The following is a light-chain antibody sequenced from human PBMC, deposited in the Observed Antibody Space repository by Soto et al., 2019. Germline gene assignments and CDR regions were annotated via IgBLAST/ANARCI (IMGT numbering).Light chain of an antibody. J-gene: IGKJ1*01. CDR2: WAS. CDR3: QQYYSTSST. CDR1: QSVLYSSNNKDY. V-gene: IGKV4-1*01. Sequence: DIVMTQSPDSLAVSLGERATINCKSSQSVLYSSNNKDYLAWYQKKPGQPPKLLISWASTRESGVPDRFSGSGSGTDFTLTISSLQAEDVAVYYCQQYYSTSSTFGQGTKVEIK.